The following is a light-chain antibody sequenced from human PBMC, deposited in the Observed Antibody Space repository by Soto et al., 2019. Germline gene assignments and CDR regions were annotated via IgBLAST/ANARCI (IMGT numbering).Light chain of an antibody. CDR1: QSVSSN. CDR2: GAS. Sequence: EMVLTQSPVTLPVSPGERATLSCRASQSVSSNLAWYQHRPGQAPRLLIFGASTRATGVPARFSGGGSGTEFTLTISSLQSEDFALYYCQQYMHWPRTFGQGTKVDIK. CDR3: QQYMHWPRT. V-gene: IGKV3-15*01. J-gene: IGKJ1*01.